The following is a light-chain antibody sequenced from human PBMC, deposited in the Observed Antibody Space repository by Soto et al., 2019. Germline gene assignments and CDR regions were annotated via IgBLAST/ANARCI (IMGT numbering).Light chain of an antibody. CDR1: QSITTW. CDR2: KAS. CDR3: QQYETYYT. J-gene: IGKJ2*01. V-gene: IGKV1-5*03. Sequence: DIQMTQSPSILSASVGDRVTITCRASQSITTWLAWYQQKPGKAPNLLIYKASNLETGVPSRFSGSGSGTEFTLTISGLQRDDFATYYCQQYETYYTLGQGTTLEIK.